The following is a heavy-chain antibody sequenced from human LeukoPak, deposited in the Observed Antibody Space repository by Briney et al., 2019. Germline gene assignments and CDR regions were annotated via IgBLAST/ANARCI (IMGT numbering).Heavy chain of an antibody. J-gene: IGHJ4*02. Sequence: GGSLRLSCAASGFTFSSYSMNWVRQAPGKGLEGVSSISSSSSYIYYADSVKGRFTISRDNAKNSLYLQMNSLRAEDTAVYYCARGGITMVQGVIIGWGQGTLVTVSS. CDR2: ISSSSSYI. CDR3: ARGGITMVQGVIIG. CDR1: GFTFSSYS. V-gene: IGHV3-21*01. D-gene: IGHD3-10*01.